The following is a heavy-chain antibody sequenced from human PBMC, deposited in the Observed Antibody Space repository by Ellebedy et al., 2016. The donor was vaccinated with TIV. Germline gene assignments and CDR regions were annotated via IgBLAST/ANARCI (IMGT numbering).Heavy chain of an antibody. CDR2: IYYSGST. CDR1: GGSISSYY. J-gene: IGHJ4*02. CDR3: ARSQNTYYYDSSGYCYFDY. D-gene: IGHD3-22*01. V-gene: IGHV4-59*01. Sequence: SETLSLTXTVSGGSISSYYWSWIRQPPGKGLEWIGYIYYSGSTNYNPSLKSRVTISVDTSKNQFSLKLSSVTAADTAVYYCARSQNTYYYDSSGYCYFDYWGQGTLVTVSS.